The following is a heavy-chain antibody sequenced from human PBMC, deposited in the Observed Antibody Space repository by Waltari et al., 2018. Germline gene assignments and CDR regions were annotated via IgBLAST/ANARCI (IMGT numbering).Heavy chain of an antibody. Sequence: QVQLQESGPGLVKPSETLSLTCTVSGGSISSYYWSWIRQPPGKGLEWIGYIYYSGSTNYNPSLKSRVTISVDTSKNQFSLKLSSVTAVDTAVYYCARATYYDFWSGYWFDPWGQGTLVTVSS. J-gene: IGHJ5*02. D-gene: IGHD3-3*01. CDR3: ARATYYDFWSGYWFDP. CDR2: IYYSGST. CDR1: GGSISSYY. V-gene: IGHV4-59*01.